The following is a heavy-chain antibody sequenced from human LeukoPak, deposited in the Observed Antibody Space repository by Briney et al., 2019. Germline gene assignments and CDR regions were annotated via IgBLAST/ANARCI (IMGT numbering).Heavy chain of an antibody. CDR1: GYTFTSYD. CDR3: ARGPFSYYDSSGYHPGAFDI. J-gene: IGHJ3*02. CDR2: MNPNSGNT. Sequence: GASVKVSCKASGYTFTSYDINWVRQATGQGLEWMGWMNPNSGNTGYAQKFQGRVTMTRNTSISTAYMELSSLRSEDTAVYYCARGPFSYYDSSGYHPGAFDIWGQGTMVTVSS. V-gene: IGHV1-8*01. D-gene: IGHD3-22*01.